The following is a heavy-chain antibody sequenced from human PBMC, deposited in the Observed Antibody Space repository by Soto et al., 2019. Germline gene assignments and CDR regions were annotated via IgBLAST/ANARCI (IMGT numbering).Heavy chain of an antibody. CDR2: ISGGGSNT. Sequence: EVQLLESGGGLVQRGGSLRLSCAASGFPFSSYVMAWVRQAPGKGLEWVSGISGGGSNTFYADSVKGRFTISIDNSKNTLLLKMNSLGAEDTAVYYCAKDSNKYSSSLRGRYLDYWGQGIGVTVSS. CDR1: GFPFSSYV. CDR3: AKDSNKYSSSLRGRYLDY. D-gene: IGHD4-4*01. V-gene: IGHV3-23*01. J-gene: IGHJ4*02.